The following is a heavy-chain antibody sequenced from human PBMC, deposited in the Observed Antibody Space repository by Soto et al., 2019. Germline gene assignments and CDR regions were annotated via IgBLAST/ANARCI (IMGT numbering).Heavy chain of an antibody. CDR3: AREGGSDSLAPKNNWFDT. Sequence: SVKVSCKASGGTFSSYAISWVRQAPGQGLEWMGGIIPIFGTANYAQKFQGRVTITADESTSTAYMELSSLRSEDTAVYYCAREGGSDSLAPKNNWFDTWGQGTRVTVSS. D-gene: IGHD6-25*01. J-gene: IGHJ5*02. CDR2: IIPIFGTA. CDR1: GGTFSSYA. V-gene: IGHV1-69*13.